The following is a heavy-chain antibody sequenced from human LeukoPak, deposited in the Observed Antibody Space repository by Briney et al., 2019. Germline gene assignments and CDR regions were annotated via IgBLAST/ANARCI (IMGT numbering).Heavy chain of an antibody. D-gene: IGHD3-10*01. CDR3: ARGLWFGEANWFDP. V-gene: IGHV1-8*01. Sequence: ASVKVSCKASGYTFTSYDINWVRQATGQGLEWMGWMNPNSGNTGYAQKFQGRVTMTRNTSISTAYMEPSSLRSEDTAVYYCARGLWFGEANWFDPWGQGTLVTVSS. CDR2: MNPNSGNT. J-gene: IGHJ5*02. CDR1: GYTFTSYD.